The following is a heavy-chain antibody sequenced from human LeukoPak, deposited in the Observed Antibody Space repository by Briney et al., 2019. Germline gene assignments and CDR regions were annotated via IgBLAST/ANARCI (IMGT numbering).Heavy chain of an antibody. CDR1: GGTFSSSS. V-gene: IGHV1-69*13. Sequence: ASVKVSCKASGGTFSSSSISWVRQAPGQGLEWMGGIIPIFGTANYAQKFQGRVTITADESTSTAYMELSSLRSEDTAVYYCASQFFGVDVYYFDYWGQGTLVTVSS. CDR2: IIPIFGTA. D-gene: IGHD3-3*01. CDR3: ASQFFGVDVYYFDY. J-gene: IGHJ4*02.